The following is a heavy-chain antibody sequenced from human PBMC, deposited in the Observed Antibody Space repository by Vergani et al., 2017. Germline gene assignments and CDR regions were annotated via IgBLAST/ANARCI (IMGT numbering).Heavy chain of an antibody. D-gene: IGHD5-18*01. Sequence: QVQLVESGGGLVKPGGSLRLSCAASGFTFSDYYMSWIRQAPGKGLEWVSYISSSGSTIYYADSVKGRFTISRDNAKNSLYLQMNSLRAEDTAVYYCAIDHPPALFDTNAFDIWGQGTMVTVSS. CDR2: ISSSGSTI. CDR3: AIDHPPALFDTNAFDI. J-gene: IGHJ3*02. CDR1: GFTFSDYY. V-gene: IGHV3-11*04.